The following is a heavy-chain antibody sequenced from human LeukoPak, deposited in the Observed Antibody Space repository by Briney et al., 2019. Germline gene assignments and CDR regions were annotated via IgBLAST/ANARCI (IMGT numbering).Heavy chain of an antibody. V-gene: IGHV4-59*08. D-gene: IGHD5-12*01. Sequence: SETLSLTCTVSGGSISSYYWSWIRQPPGKGLEWIGYIYYSGSTNYNPSLKSRVTISVDTSKNQFSLKLSSVTAADTAVYYCARLKWLRIDWFDPWGQGTLVTVSS. CDR1: GGSISSYY. CDR3: ARLKWLRIDWFDP. J-gene: IGHJ5*02. CDR2: IYYSGST.